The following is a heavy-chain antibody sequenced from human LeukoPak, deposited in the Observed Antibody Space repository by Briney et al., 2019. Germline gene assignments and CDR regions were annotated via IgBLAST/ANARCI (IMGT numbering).Heavy chain of an antibody. CDR2: MSPNSGDT. Sequence: ASVKVSCKASGGTFSSYAISWVRQATGQGLEWLGWMSPNSGDTGYAQKFQGRVTMTSDSFISTAYMELSSLRSEDTAIYYCVRTPPNWGFDYWGQGTLVTVSS. CDR1: GGTFSSYA. J-gene: IGHJ4*02. D-gene: IGHD7-27*01. V-gene: IGHV1-8*02. CDR3: VRTPPNWGFDY.